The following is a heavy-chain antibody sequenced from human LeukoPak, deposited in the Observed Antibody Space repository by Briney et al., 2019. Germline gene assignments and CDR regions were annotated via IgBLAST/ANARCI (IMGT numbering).Heavy chain of an antibody. CDR1: GGSFSGYY. J-gene: IGHJ6*03. CDR3: ARGVRYYGSGSYPPPYYYYYMDV. Sequence: SETLSLTCAVYGGSFSGYYWSWIRQPPGKGLEWIGEINHSGSTNYNPSLKSRVTISVDTSKNQFSLKLSSVTAADTAAYYCARGVRYYGSGSYPPPYYYYYMDVWGKGTTVTVSS. CDR2: INHSGST. V-gene: IGHV4-34*01. D-gene: IGHD3-10*01.